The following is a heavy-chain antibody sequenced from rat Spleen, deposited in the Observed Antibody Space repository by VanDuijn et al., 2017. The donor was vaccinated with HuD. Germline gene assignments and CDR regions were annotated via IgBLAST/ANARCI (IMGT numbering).Heavy chain of an antibody. CDR2: ISVSGANT. V-gene: IGHV5-25*01. CDR3: TRGTYFRH. Sequence: EVQLVESGGGLVQPKESLKISCAASGFIFINSDMVWVRQAPTRGLVWVASISVSGANTYYRDPVKGRFTISRDTVQNILYLQMNNLRSEDTATYYCTRGTYFRHWGQGVMVTVSS. CDR1: GFIFINSD. D-gene: IGHD4-6*01. J-gene: IGHJ2*01.